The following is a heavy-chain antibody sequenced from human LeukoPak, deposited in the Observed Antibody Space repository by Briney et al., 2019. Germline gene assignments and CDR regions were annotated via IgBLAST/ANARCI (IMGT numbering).Heavy chain of an antibody. Sequence: ASVKVSCKASGYTFTRYYMHWVRQAPGQGLEWMGWISAYNGNTNYAQKLQGRVTMTTDTSTSTAYMELRSLRSDDTAVYYCARDLTDLYYYDSSGSSFDYWGQGTLVTVSS. V-gene: IGHV1-18*04. CDR2: ISAYNGNT. CDR1: GYTFTRYY. J-gene: IGHJ4*02. CDR3: ARDLTDLYYYDSSGSSFDY. D-gene: IGHD3-22*01.